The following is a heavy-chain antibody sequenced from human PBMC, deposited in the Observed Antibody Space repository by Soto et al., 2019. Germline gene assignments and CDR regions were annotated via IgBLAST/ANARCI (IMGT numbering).Heavy chain of an antibody. J-gene: IGHJ6*02. V-gene: IGHV1-18*01. CDR1: GYIFVNYG. Sequence: QVQLVQSGDEVKKPGASVKVSCKASGYIFVNYGIAWVRQAPGQGLEWMGWISPYTGNTHSATKIQGRLTMTTDTSTSTAYMDVGSMTSDNTAVYYCVMVDNYVTPTPQDVWGQGTRVPVTS. CDR2: ISPYTGNT. CDR3: VMVDNYVTPTPQDV. D-gene: IGHD3-16*01.